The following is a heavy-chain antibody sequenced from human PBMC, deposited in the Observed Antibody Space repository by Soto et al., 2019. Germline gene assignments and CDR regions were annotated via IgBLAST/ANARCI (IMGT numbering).Heavy chain of an antibody. J-gene: IGHJ4*02. CDR2: IIPIFGVT. V-gene: IGHV1-69*08. D-gene: IGHD1-1*01. CDR1: GGTFSSYT. Sequence: QVQLVQSGAEVKKPGSSVKVSCKASGGTFSSYTITWVRQDPGQGLEWLGRIIPIFGVTNYAPKFQDRVTMTADRSTTTAYMELSRLRSEDTAVYYCVRDWESTTQTWGFGDSWGQGTLVTVSS. CDR3: VRDWESTTQTWGFGDS.